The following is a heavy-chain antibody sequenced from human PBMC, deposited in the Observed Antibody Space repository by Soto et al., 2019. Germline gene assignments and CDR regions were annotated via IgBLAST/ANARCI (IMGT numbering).Heavy chain of an antibody. J-gene: IGHJ6*02. CDR1: GFTVGSHY. CDR3: ARDLAYYGLDV. Sequence: GGSLRLSCAPAGFTVGSHYMSWVRQAPGRGLEWVSVIYGGGSTYYVDSVKGRFTISRDNSKNTLYLQMNSLRADDTAVYYCARDLAYYGLDVWGQGTTVTVSS. V-gene: IGHV3-53*01. CDR2: IYGGGST.